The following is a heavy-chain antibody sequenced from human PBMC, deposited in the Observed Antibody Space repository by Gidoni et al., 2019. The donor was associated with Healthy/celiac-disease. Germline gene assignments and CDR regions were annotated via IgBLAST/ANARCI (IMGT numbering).Heavy chain of an antibody. CDR3: ASSGSGYYFAGAFDI. Sequence: QVQLVQSGAEVKKPGASVKISCKASGYTFTSYYMHWVRQAPGQGLEWMGIINPSGGSTSYAQKFQGRVTMTRDTSTSTVYMELSSLRSEDTAVYYCASSGSGYYFAGAFDIWGQGTMVTVSS. CDR2: INPSGGST. CDR1: GYTFTSYY. V-gene: IGHV1-46*01. J-gene: IGHJ3*02. D-gene: IGHD3-22*01.